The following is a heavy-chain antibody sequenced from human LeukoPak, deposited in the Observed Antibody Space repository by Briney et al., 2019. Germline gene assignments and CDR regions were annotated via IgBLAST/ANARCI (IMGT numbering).Heavy chain of an antibody. CDR2: IIPIFGTA. V-gene: IGHV1-69*05. Sequence: SVKVSCKASGGTFSSYAISWVRQAPGQGLEWMGGIIPIFGTANYAQKFQGRVTITTDESTSTAYTELSSLRSEDTAVYYCARDYYGDYGLLDYWGQGTLVTVSS. CDR1: GGTFSSYA. J-gene: IGHJ4*02. D-gene: IGHD4-17*01. CDR3: ARDYYGDYGLLDY.